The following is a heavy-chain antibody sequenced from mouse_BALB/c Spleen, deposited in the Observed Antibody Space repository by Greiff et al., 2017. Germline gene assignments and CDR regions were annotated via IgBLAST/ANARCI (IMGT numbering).Heavy chain of an antibody. CDR1: GFTFSSFG. CDR3: ARDGYGNPFAY. Sequence: EVHLVESGGGLVQPGGSRKLSCAASGFTFSSFGMHWVRQAPEKGLEWVAYISSGSSTIYYADTVKGRFTISRDNPKNTLFLQMTSLRSEDTAMYYCARDGYGNPFAYWGQGTLVTVSA. J-gene: IGHJ3*01. D-gene: IGHD2-10*02. CDR2: ISSGSSTI. V-gene: IGHV5-17*02.